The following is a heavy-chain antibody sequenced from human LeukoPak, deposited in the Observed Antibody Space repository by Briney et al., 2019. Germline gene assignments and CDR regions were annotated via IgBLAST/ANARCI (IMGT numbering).Heavy chain of an antibody. J-gene: IGHJ4*02. CDR3: ASTRKTYYDSSGYHFDY. D-gene: IGHD3-22*01. Sequence: GGSLRLSCEASGFTFSDHYMDWVRQAPGKGLEWVGRTRNKANSYTTEYAASVKGRFTISRDDSKNSLYLQMNGLKTEDTAVYYCASTRKTYYDSSGYHFDYWGQGTLVTVSS. V-gene: IGHV3-72*01. CDR1: GFTFSDHY. CDR2: TRNKANSYTT.